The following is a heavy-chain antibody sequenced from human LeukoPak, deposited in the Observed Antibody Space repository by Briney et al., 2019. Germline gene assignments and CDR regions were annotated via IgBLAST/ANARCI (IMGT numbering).Heavy chain of an antibody. Sequence: SQTRSLTCDVSGGSISSSGYSWSWIRQPPGKGLEWIGYIYHSGSTYYNPSLKSRVTISVDRSKNHFSLKLTSVTAADTAVYYCARSSAAAGADPWGQGTLVTVSS. CDR3: ARSSAAAGADP. CDR2: IYHSGST. J-gene: IGHJ5*02. CDR1: GGSISSSGYS. V-gene: IGHV4-30-2*01. D-gene: IGHD6-13*01.